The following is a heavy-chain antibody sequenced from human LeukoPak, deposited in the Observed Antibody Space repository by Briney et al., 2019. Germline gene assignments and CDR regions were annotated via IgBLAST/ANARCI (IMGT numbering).Heavy chain of an antibody. J-gene: IGHJ4*02. CDR1: GGSISSGDYY. CDR2: IYYSGST. CDR3: ARSTVVTRTIDY. D-gene: IGHD4-23*01. Sequence: SETLSLTCTVSGGSISSGDYYWSWIRQPPGTGLEWIGYIYYSGSTYYNPSLKSRVTISVDTSKNQFSLKLSSVTAADTAVYYCARSTVVTRTIDYWGQGTLVTVSS. V-gene: IGHV4-30-4*08.